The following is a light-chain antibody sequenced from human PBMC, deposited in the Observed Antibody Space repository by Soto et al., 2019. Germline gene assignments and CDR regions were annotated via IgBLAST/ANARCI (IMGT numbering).Light chain of an antibody. CDR2: GAS. V-gene: IGKV3-15*01. Sequence: EIVVTQSLATLSVSPGERATLSCRASQSVSSNLAWYQQKPGQAPRLLIYGASTRATGIPARFSGSGSGTEFTLTISSLQSEDFAVYYCQQFSSYPLTFGGGTKVDIK. CDR1: QSVSSN. J-gene: IGKJ4*01. CDR3: QQFSSYPLT.